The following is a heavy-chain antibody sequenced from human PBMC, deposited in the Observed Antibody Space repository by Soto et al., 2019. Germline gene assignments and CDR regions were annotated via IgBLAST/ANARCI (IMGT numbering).Heavy chain of an antibody. CDR2: ISPYNGNT. V-gene: IGHV1-18*01. CDR1: GYTFTNYG. D-gene: IGHD2-15*01. J-gene: IGHJ6*02. CDR3: ARAGYCSGGSCYSLRYYYYGMDV. Sequence: GASVKVSCKASGYTFTNYGISWVRQAPGQGLEWMGWISPYNGNTNYAQKLQGRVTMTTDTSTSTAHMELRSLRSDDTAVYYCARAGYCSGGSCYSLRYYYYGMDVWGQGTTVTVSS.